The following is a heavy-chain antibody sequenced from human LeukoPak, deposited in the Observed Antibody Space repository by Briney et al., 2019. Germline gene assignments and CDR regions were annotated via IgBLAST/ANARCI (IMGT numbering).Heavy chain of an antibody. D-gene: IGHD6-19*01. Sequence: SQTLSLTCTVSGGSIYSGDFYWSWIRQSPGKGLEWIGYIYYSGSTNYNPSLKSRVTISVDTSKNQFSLKLSSVTAADTAVYYCARWAAVAGTSRFFDYWGQGTLVTVSS. V-gene: IGHV4-30-4*08. CDR2: IYYSGST. J-gene: IGHJ4*02. CDR1: GGSIYSGDFY. CDR3: ARWAAVAGTSRFFDY.